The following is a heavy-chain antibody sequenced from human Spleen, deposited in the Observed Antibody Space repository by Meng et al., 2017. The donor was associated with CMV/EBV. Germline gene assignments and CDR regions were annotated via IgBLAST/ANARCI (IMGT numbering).Heavy chain of an antibody. CDR1: GFSFSTYW. J-gene: IGHJ4*02. CDR3: AREMVRAYSVDY. CDR2: IDFDGSRT. V-gene: IGHV3-74*01. D-gene: IGHD3-10*01. Sequence: CAACGFSFSTYWMQWVRRAPGKGLEWVSRIDFDGSRTTYADSVKGRFTISRDNAKNTLYLQMNSLRAEDTAVYYCAREMVRAYSVDYWGQGTLVTVSS.